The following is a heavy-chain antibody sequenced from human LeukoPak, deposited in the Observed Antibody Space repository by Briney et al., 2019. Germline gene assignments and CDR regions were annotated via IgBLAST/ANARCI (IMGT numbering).Heavy chain of an antibody. D-gene: IGHD6-6*01. CDR3: ATGAARSYYYYGMDV. CDR2: IYYSGST. J-gene: IGHJ6*02. V-gene: IGHV4-39*01. CDR1: GGSISSSSYY. Sequence: KPSETLSLTCTVSGGSISSSSYYWGWTRQPPGKGLEWIGSIYYSGSTYYNPSLKSRATISVDTSDNQFSLKLSSVTAADTAVYYCATGAARSYYYYGMDVWGQGTTVTVSS.